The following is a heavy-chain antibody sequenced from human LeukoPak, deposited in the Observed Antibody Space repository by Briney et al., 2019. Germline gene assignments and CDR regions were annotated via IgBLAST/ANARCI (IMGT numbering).Heavy chain of an antibody. Sequence: GRSLRLSCAASGFTFSNYWMHWVRQAPGKWLVWVSRINSDGSSASYADSVKGRFTMSRDNAKNTLYLQMNSLRAEDTAVYYCVRGSAAGDYWGQGTLVTVSS. CDR3: VRGSAAGDY. V-gene: IGHV3-74*01. D-gene: IGHD3-10*01. J-gene: IGHJ4*02. CDR1: GFTFSNYW. CDR2: INSDGSSA.